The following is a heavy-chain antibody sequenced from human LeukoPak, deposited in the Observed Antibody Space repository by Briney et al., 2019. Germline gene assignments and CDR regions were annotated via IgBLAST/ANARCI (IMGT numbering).Heavy chain of an antibody. CDR3: ARDLDSYSSTWYPYTSGWYLDY. V-gene: IGHV4-61*02. Sequence: SQTLSLTCNASGVSVSDGRYYWTWIRQPAGKGLEWIGRFYSSGSTNYNPSLKSRVTMSVDTSKNQFSLKLSSVTAADTAVYYCARDLDSYSSTWYPYTSGWYLDYWGQGTLVTVSS. J-gene: IGHJ4*02. D-gene: IGHD6-13*01. CDR1: GVSVSDGRYY. CDR2: FYSSGST.